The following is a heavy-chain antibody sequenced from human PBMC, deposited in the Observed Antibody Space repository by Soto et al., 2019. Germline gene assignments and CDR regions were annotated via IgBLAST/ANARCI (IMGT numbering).Heavy chain of an antibody. J-gene: IGHJ6*02. CDR1: GFTFSSYA. V-gene: IGHV3-30-3*01. Sequence: PGGSLRLSCAASGFTFSSYAIHWVRQAPGKGLEWVAVISYDGSNKYYADSVKGRFTISRDNSKNTLYLQMNSLRAEDTAVYYCARSLRYFDWSLTPYGMDVWGQGTTVTVSS. CDR3: ARSLRYFDWSLTPYGMDV. CDR2: ISYDGSNK. D-gene: IGHD3-9*01.